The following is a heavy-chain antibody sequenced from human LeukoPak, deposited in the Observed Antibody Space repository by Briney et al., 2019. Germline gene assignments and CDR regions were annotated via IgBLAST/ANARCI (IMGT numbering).Heavy chain of an antibody. V-gene: IGHV3-30*02. D-gene: IGHD3-22*01. CDR3: AKDFWPYYYDSSGYPPDY. CDR2: IRYDGSNK. CDR1: GFTFSSFG. Sequence: PGGSLRLSCAASGFTFSSFGMHWVRQAPGKGLEWVAFIRYDGSNKYYADSVKGRFTISRDNSKNTLYLQMNSLRAEDTAVYYCAKDFWPYYYDSSGYPPDYWGQGTLVTVSS. J-gene: IGHJ4*02.